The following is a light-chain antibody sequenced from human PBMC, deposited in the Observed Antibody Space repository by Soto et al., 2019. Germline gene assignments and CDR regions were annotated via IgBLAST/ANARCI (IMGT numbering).Light chain of an antibody. J-gene: IGKJ4*01. V-gene: IGKV3-20*01. Sequence: EIVLTQSPGTLSLSPGERATLSCRASQSVSSSYLAWYQQKPGQAPRLLIYGASSRATGIPDRFSGSGSGTYFTLTSSSLEPVDLAVYYCQQYGSSPPTCGGGTKVEIK. CDR3: QQYGSSPPT. CDR2: GAS. CDR1: QSVSSSY.